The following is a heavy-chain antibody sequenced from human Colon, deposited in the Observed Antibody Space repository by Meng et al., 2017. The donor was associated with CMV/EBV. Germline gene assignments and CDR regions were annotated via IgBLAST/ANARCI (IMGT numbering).Heavy chain of an antibody. CDR1: GFSFSTYA. CDR3: ARDLDDYGAFVDC. D-gene: IGHD4-17*01. V-gene: IGHV3-30-3*01. CDR2: VSHDGNNK. J-gene: IGHJ4*02. Sequence: CAASGFSFSTYAMHWVRQAPGKGLEWVTVVSHDGNNKYYADSLKGRFTISRDNSKNTLYLQMNSLRPEDTAVYYCARDLDDYGAFVDCWGQGTLVTVSS.